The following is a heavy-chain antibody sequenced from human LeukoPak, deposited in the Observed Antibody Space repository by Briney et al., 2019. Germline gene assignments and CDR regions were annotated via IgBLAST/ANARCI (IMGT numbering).Heavy chain of an antibody. V-gene: IGHV3-23*01. J-gene: IGHJ4*02. CDR2: ISNNGGYT. Sequence: GGSLRLSCAASGFTFSSSAMSWVRQAPGMGLEWVSAISNNGGYTYYADSVQGRFTISRDNSKSTLCLQMNSLRAEDTAVYYCAKQLGYCSDGSCYFPYWGQGTLVTVSS. CDR1: GFTFSSSA. D-gene: IGHD2-15*01. CDR3: AKQLGYCSDGSCYFPY.